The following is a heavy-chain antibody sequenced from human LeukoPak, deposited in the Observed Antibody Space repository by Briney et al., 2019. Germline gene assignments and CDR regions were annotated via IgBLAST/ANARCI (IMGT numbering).Heavy chain of an antibody. D-gene: IGHD6-13*01. CDR1: GFTFRSYC. Sequence: GGSLRLSCAASGFTFRSYCMSWVRQAPGKGLEWVANIKQDGSEKYYVDSVKGRFTISRDNAKNSLYLQMNSLRAEDTAVYYCARIYISSWYMDYWGREPWSPSRQ. J-gene: IGHJ4*02. CDR3: ARIYISSWYMDY. CDR2: IKQDGSEK. V-gene: IGHV3-7*01.